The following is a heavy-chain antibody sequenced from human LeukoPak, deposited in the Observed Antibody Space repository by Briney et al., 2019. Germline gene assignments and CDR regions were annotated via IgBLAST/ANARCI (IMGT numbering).Heavy chain of an antibody. D-gene: IGHD2-15*01. Sequence: GASVKVSCKASGYTFTTYDINWVRQATGQGLEWMGWMNPNNGNTRYPQKFQDRVTMTRNTSISTAYMELSSLRSEDTAVYYCARTYPLRLSGGGGYDYWGQGTLVTVSS. CDR2: MNPNNGNT. CDR1: GYTFTTYD. V-gene: IGHV1-8*01. J-gene: IGHJ4*02. CDR3: ARTYPLRLSGGGGYDY.